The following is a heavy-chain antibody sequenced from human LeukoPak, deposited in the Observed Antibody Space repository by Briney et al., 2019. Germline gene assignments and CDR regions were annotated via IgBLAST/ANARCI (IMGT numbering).Heavy chain of an antibody. CDR2: ISYDGSNK. V-gene: IGHV3-30*04. Sequence: PGGSLRVSCAASGFTVSSYAMHWVRQAPGKGLEWVAVISYDGSNKYYADSVKGRFTISRDNSKNTLYLQMNSLRAEDTAVYYCARDGLPPYYYYGMDVWGQGTTVTVSS. CDR1: GFTVSSYA. J-gene: IGHJ6*02. D-gene: IGHD3/OR15-3a*01. CDR3: ARDGLPPYYYYGMDV.